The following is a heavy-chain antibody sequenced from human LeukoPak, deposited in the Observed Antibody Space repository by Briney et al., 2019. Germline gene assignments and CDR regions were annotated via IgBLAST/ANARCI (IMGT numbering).Heavy chain of an antibody. CDR3: AKDRAPYYDDSSGCIDY. J-gene: IGHJ4*02. V-gene: IGHV3-23*01. CDR2: ISGSGGST. Sequence: GGSLRLSCAASGFTFSSYAMSWVRQAPGKGLEWVSAISGSGGSTYYADSVKGRFTISRDNSKNTLYLQMNSLRAEDTAVYYCAKDRAPYYDDSSGCIDYWGQGTLVTVSS. CDR1: GFTFSSYA. D-gene: IGHD3-22*01.